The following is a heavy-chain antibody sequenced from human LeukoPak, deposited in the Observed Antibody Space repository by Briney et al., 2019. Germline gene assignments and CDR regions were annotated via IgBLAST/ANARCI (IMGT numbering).Heavy chain of an antibody. V-gene: IGHV3-21*01. Sequence: GGSLRLSCAASGFTFSSYSMNWVRQAPGKGLEWVSSISSSSSYIYYADSVKGRFTISRDNSKNTLYLQMNSLRAEDTAVYYCAKDWGWLQSHESFDYWGQGTLVTVSS. J-gene: IGHJ4*02. CDR3: AKDWGWLQSHESFDY. CDR2: ISSSSSYI. D-gene: IGHD5-24*01. CDR1: GFTFSSYS.